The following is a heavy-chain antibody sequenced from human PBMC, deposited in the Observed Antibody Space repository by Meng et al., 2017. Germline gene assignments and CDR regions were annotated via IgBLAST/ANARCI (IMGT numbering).Heavy chain of an antibody. CDR2: IYYSGST. V-gene: IGHV4-31*01. D-gene: IGHD6-13*01. J-gene: IGHJ5*02. Sequence: QVQPHGSGPGLVEHSQTLYFTCTVSGGSISRGGYYWSWIRQHPGKGLEWIGYIYYSGSTYYTPSLKSLVTISVDTSKNQFSLKLSSVTAADTAVYYCARVVGKLGIAAATRFDPWGQGTLVTVSS. CDR1: GGSISRGGYY. CDR3: ARVVGKLGIAAATRFDP.